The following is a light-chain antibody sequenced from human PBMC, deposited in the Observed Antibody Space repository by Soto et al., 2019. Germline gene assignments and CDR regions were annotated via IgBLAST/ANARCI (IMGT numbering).Light chain of an antibody. CDR1: SSNIGSYS. V-gene: IGLV1-44*01. CDR3: AARDDSLSVHVV. CDR2: NSN. J-gene: IGLJ2*01. Sequence: QSVLTQPPSASGTPGQRVTISCSGSSSNIGSYSVNWYQQLPGTAPKLLIYNSNQRPSGVPDRFSGSKSGTSASLAISGLQSEDEADYYCAARDDSLSVHVVFGGGTKLTVL.